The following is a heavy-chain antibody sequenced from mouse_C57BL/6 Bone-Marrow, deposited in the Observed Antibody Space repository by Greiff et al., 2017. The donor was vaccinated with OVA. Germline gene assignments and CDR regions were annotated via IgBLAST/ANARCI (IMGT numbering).Heavy chain of an antibody. V-gene: IGHV5-17*01. J-gene: IGHJ4*01. Sequence: EVHLEESGGGLVKPGASLKLSCAASGFTFSDYGMHWVRQAPEQGLEWVAYISSGSSTIYYADTVKGRFTISRDNAKNTLFLQLTSLRSEDTAMYYCAGPSTGTFYYAMDYWGQGTSVTVSS. CDR2: ISSGSSTI. CDR3: AGPSTGTFYYAMDY. D-gene: IGHD4-1*02. CDR1: GFTFSDYG.